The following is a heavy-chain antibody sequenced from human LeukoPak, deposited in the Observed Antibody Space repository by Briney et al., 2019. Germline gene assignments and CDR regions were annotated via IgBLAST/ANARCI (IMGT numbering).Heavy chain of an antibody. CDR1: GYTFTSYG. CDR3: ASLPNRYESLYARYYFDY. J-gene: IGHJ4*02. CDR2: ISAYNGNT. D-gene: IGHD3-16*02. V-gene: IGHV1-18*01. Sequence: ASVKVSCKASGYTFTSYGISWVRQAPGQGLEWMGWISAYNGNTNYAQKLQGRVTMTRDTSISTAYMELSRLRSDDTAVYYCASLPNRYESLYARYYFDYWGRGTLVTVSS.